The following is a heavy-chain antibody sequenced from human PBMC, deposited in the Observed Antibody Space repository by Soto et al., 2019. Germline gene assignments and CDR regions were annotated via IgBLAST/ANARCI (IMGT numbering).Heavy chain of an antibody. CDR2: ISRTGGTI. J-gene: IGHJ4*02. V-gene: IGHV3-48*02. CDR3: ARGNSTGSHYNSGY. D-gene: IGHD3-10*01. CDR1: GFSFHTFD. Sequence: EVQLVESGGGLVQPGGSLRLSCLTSGFSFHTFDMNWVRQAPGRGLEWVSSISRTGGTIYYADSVRGRFTVSRDNAVTPLYLQMSSLRDEDTAVYYCARGNSTGSHYNSGYWGQGTLVIVSS.